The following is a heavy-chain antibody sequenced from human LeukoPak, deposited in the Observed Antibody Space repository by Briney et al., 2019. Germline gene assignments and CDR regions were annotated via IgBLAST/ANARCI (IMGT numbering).Heavy chain of an antibody. CDR3: ARTVYSSGGSDY. CDR1: GGSISSYY. V-gene: IGHV4-39*01. J-gene: IGHJ4*02. Sequence: PSETLSLTCTVSGGSISSYYWGWIRQPPGKGLEWIGSIYYSGSTYYNPSLKSRVTISVDTSKNQFSLKLSSVTAADTAVYYCARTVYSSGGSDYWGQGTLVTVSS. CDR2: IYYSGST. D-gene: IGHD6-19*01.